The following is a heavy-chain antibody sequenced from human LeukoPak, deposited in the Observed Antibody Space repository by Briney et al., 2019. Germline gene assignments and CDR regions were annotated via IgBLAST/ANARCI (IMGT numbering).Heavy chain of an antibody. V-gene: IGHV3-7*01. D-gene: IGHD6-6*01. J-gene: IGHJ4*02. CDR3: ARDRSSSGASDY. Sequence: GGSLRLSCAASGFTFSSYWMIWVRQAPGKGREGVANIKQDGSEKYYVYSVKGRFTISRDNAKNSLYLQMNSLRAEDTAVYYCARDRSSSGASDYWGQGTLVTVSS. CDR1: GFTFSSYW. CDR2: IKQDGSEK.